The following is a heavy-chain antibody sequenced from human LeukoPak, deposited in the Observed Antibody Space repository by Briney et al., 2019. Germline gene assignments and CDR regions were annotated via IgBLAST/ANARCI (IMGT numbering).Heavy chain of an antibody. V-gene: IGHV4-30-2*01. CDR2: IYQSGST. CDR3: ARRSALAAAGTFDY. J-gene: IGHJ4*02. Sequence: SQTLSLTCTVSGGSISSGGYYWSWIRQPPGKGLEWIGHIYQSGSTYYNPSLKSRVTISVDRSKNQFSLKLSSVTAADTAVYYCARRSALAAAGTFDYWGQGTLVTVSS. CDR1: GGSISSGGYY. D-gene: IGHD6-13*01.